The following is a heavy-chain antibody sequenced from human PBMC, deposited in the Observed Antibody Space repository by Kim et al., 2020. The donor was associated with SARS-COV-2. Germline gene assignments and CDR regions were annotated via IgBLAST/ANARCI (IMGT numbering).Heavy chain of an antibody. CDR1: GFTFSSYW. Sequence: LSLTCAASGFTFSSYWTHWVRQAPGKGLVWVSRIKTDGTSTNYADSVKGRFTISRDNAKNTLYLQMNSLRVEDTAVYYCARDWEGYGSGKNWGQGTLVTVSS. J-gene: IGHJ4*02. CDR3: ARDWEGYGSGKN. CDR2: IKTDGTST. D-gene: IGHD3-10*01. V-gene: IGHV3-74*01.